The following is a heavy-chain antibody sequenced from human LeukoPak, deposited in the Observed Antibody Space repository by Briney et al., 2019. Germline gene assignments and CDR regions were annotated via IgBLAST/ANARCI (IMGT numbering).Heavy chain of an antibody. J-gene: IGHJ4*02. CDR1: GFTFSSYS. D-gene: IGHD2-2*01. CDR3: ARDPGLGCSSTSCSSN. CDR2: ISSSSSYI. V-gene: IGHV3-21*01. Sequence: GGSLRLSCAASGFTFSSYSMNWVRQAPGKGLEWVSSISSSSSYIYYADSVKGRFTISRDNAKNSLYLQMNSLRAEDTAVYYCARDPGLGCSSTSCSSNWGQGTLVTVSS.